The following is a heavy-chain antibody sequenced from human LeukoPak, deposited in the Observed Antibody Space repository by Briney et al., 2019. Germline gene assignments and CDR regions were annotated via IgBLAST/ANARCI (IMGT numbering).Heavy chain of an antibody. CDR3: AKGKTVVTYWYFDL. CDR2: INPNSGGT. V-gene: IGHV1-2*02. J-gene: IGHJ2*01. D-gene: IGHD4-23*01. Sequence: ASVKVSCKASGYTFTGYYMHWVRQAPGQGLEWMGWINPNSGGTNYAQKFQGRVTMTRDTSISTAYMELSRLRSDDTAVYYCAKGKTVVTYWYFDLWGRGTLVTVSS. CDR1: GYTFTGYY.